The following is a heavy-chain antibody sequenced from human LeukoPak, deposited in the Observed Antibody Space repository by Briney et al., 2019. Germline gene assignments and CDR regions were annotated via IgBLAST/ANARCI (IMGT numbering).Heavy chain of an antibody. CDR3: ARDQGSGWYEVDF. CDR1: GYTFTSYY. D-gene: IGHD6-19*01. Sequence: GASVKVSCKASGYTFTSYYMHWVRQAPGQGLEWMGIINPSGGSTSYAQKFQGRVTMTRDMSTSTVYMELSSLRSEDTAAYYCARDQGSGWYEVDFWGQGTLVTVSS. CDR2: INPSGGST. J-gene: IGHJ4*02. V-gene: IGHV1-46*01.